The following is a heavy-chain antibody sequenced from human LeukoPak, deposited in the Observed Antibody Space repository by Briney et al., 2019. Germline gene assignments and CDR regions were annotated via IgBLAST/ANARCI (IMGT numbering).Heavy chain of an antibody. CDR2: ISAYNGNT. J-gene: IGHJ6*02. CDR1: GYTFTSYG. V-gene: IGHV1-18*01. Sequence: ASVKVSCKASGYTFTSYGISWVRQAPGQGLEWMGWISAYNGNTNYAQKLQGRVTMTTDTSTSTAYMELRSLRSDDTAVYYCASSGVVRYYYYGMDVWGQGTTVTVSS. CDR3: ASSGVVRYYYYGMDV. D-gene: IGHD2-21*01.